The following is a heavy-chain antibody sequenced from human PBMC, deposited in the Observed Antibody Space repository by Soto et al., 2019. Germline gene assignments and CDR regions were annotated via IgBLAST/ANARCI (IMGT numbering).Heavy chain of an antibody. J-gene: IGHJ5*02. Sequence: GGSLRLSCAASGFTFSSYEMNWVRQAPGKGLEWVSYISSSGSTIYYADSVKGRFTISRDNAKNSLYLQMNSLRAEDTAVYYCARDPRYSSSFTGIGWFDPWGQGPLVTVFS. CDR2: ISSSGSTI. CDR3: ARDPRYSSSFTGIGWFDP. D-gene: IGHD6-13*01. V-gene: IGHV3-48*03. CDR1: GFTFSSYE.